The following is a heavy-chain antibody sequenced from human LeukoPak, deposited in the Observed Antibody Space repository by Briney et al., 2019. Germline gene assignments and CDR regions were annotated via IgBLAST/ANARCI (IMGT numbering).Heavy chain of an antibody. CDR1: GGSISNYY. J-gene: IGHJ4*02. Sequence: PSETLSLTCTVSGGSISNYYWSWIRQPPGKGLEWIGYINYSGSTNSNPSLKSRVTISVDTSKNQFSLNLDSVTAADTAVYYCARDLYSDVNHFDYWGQGTLVTVSS. V-gene: IGHV4-59*12. D-gene: IGHD4-17*01. CDR2: INYSGST. CDR3: ARDLYSDVNHFDY.